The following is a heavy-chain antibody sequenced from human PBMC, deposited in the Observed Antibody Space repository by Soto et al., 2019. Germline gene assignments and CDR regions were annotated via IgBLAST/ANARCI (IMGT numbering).Heavy chain of an antibody. CDR2: ISYDGSNK. V-gene: IGHV3-30*18. CDR1: GFTFSSYG. D-gene: IGHD6-6*01. CDR3: AKDGKYSSSSSGFDGMDV. Sequence: QVQLVESGGGVVQPGRSLRLSCAASGFTFSSYGMHWVRQAPGKGLEWVAVISYDGSNKYYADSVKGRFTISRDNSKNTLYLQMNSLRAEDTAVYYCAKDGKYSSSSSGFDGMDVWGQGTTVTVSS. J-gene: IGHJ6*02.